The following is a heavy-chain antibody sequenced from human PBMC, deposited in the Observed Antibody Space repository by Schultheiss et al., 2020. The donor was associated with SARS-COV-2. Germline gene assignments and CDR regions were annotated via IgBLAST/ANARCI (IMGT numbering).Heavy chain of an antibody. D-gene: IGHD6-13*01. Sequence: GSLRLSCAASGFTFSNAWMSWVRQAPGKGLEWVAVIWYDGSNKYYADSVKGRFTISRDNSRNTLYLQMNTLRTEDTAVYYCARDQTRSSLAWHAFDIWGQGTMVTVSS. CDR2: IWYDGSNK. J-gene: IGHJ3*02. V-gene: IGHV3-33*08. CDR3: ARDQTRSSLAWHAFDI. CDR1: GFTFSNAW.